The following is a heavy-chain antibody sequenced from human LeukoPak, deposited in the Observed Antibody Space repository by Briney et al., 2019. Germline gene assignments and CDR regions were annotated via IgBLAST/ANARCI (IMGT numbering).Heavy chain of an antibody. J-gene: IGHJ4*02. D-gene: IGHD6-13*01. Sequence: PSETLSLTCTVSGGSISGYYWNWIRQPPGKGLEWIAYIYDSESTNYNPSLRSRVTISADASKNQLSLKLTSVTAADTAVYYCARGTSSWYRFDYWGQGTLVTVPS. CDR2: IYDSEST. CDR1: GGSISGYY. V-gene: IGHV4-59*01. CDR3: ARGTSSWYRFDY.